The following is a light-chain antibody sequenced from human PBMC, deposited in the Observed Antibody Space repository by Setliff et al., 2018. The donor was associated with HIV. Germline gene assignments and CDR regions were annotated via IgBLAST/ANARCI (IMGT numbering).Light chain of an antibody. J-gene: IGLJ1*01. V-gene: IGLV2-14*01. CDR3: SSYAITNTLP. Sequence: QSVLTQPASVSGSPGQSITISCTGTSSDVGGYSYVSWYQQHPGKAPKLIIYEVRNRPSGVSNRFSGSKSGNTASLTISGLQAEDEADHYCSSYAITNTLPFGTGTKGTVL. CDR2: EVR. CDR1: SSDVGGYSY.